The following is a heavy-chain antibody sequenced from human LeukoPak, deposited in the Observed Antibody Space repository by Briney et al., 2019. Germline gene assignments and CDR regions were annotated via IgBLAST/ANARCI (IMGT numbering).Heavy chain of an antibody. D-gene: IGHD6-19*01. V-gene: IGHV3-23*01. Sequence: PGGSLRLSCAASGFTFSSYAMSWVRQAPGKGLEWVSAISGSGGSTYYADSVKGRFTISRDNSKNTLYLQMNSLRAEDTALYYCAKGLYASGWYPFDYWGQGTLVTVSS. CDR3: AKGLYASGWYPFDY. CDR1: GFTFSSYA. J-gene: IGHJ4*02. CDR2: ISGSGGST.